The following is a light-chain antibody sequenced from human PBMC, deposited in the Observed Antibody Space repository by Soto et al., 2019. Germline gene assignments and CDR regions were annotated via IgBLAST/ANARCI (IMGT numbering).Light chain of an antibody. CDR3: QQRGEWPPGAT. V-gene: IGKV3-11*01. J-gene: IGKJ5*01. CDR2: EAS. CDR1: QSIRSS. Sequence: EIVLTQSPGTLSLSPGDRATLSCRASQSIRSSLAWYQHRPGQAPRLLIYEASARATGIPAGFSGSGSGTDFTLNIFSLQTEDSAVYYCQQRGEWPPGATFGQGTRLEIK.